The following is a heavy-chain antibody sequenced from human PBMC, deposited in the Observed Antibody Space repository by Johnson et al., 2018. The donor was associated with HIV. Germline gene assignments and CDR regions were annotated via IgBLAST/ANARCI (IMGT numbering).Heavy chain of an antibody. D-gene: IGHD2-21*02. CDR3: VRVGKYCGDDCNSGVDAFDI. CDR2: INWNGANK. Sequence: EVQLVESGGNLIQPGGSLRLSCAASGFTFDDYGMSWVRQGPGKGLEWVAEINWNGANKEYADSVKGRFTISRDNAKNSLYLQMNSLRVEDTALYYCVRVGKYCGDDCNSGVDAFDIWGQGTMVTVSP. V-gene: IGHV3-20*04. J-gene: IGHJ3*02. CDR1: GFTFDDYG.